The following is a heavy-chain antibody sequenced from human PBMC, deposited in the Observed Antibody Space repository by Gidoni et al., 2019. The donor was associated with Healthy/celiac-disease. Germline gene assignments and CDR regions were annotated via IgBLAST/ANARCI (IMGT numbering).Heavy chain of an antibody. CDR1: GGSISSSSYY. CDR3: ARDRMLNWNYQNWFDP. D-gene: IGHD1-7*01. J-gene: IGHJ5*02. Sequence: QLQLQESGPGLVKPSETLSLTCTVSGGSISSSSYYWGWIRQPPGKGLEWIGSIYYSGSTYYNPSLKSRVTISGDTSKNQFSLKLSSVTAADTAVYYCARDRMLNWNYQNWFDPWGQGTLVTVSS. CDR2: IYYSGST. V-gene: IGHV4-39*07.